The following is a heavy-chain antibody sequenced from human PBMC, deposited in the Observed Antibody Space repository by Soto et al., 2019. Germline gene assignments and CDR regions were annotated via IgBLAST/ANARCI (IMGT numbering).Heavy chain of an antibody. D-gene: IGHD6-13*01. J-gene: IGHJ4*02. CDR3: ARGSQPTSLDY. Sequence: PPDTPCLTCFVYGGSFSGSYCRWIRQPPGKGLDWIGEINHSGSTNHNPSLKSRVTISVDTSKNQFSLKLSSVTAADTAVYYCARGSQPTSLDYWGQGTLVTVSS. CDR2: INHSGST. CDR1: GGSFSGSY. V-gene: IGHV4-34*01.